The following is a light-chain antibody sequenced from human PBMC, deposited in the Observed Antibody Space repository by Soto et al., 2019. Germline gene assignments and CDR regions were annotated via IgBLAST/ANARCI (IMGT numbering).Light chain of an antibody. CDR1: QSLLHTNGYNY. CDR3: MQALQTPRT. CDR2: LGS. J-gene: IGKJ2*01. Sequence: DIVMTQSPLSLTVTPGESASISCRSSQSLLHTNGYNYFDWYLQKPGQSPQLLIYLGSNRASGVPDRFSGRGSGTDFTLRISRVEADDVGVYYCMQALQTPRTFGQGTKLEIK. V-gene: IGKV2-28*01.